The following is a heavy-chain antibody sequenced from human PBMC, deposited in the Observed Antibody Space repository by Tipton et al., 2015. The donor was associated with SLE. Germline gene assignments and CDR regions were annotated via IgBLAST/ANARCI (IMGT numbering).Heavy chain of an antibody. CDR3: ARHPYCRSPSCDTTMVRLFGY. D-gene: IGHD2-2*02. V-gene: IGHV4-31*02. CDR2: IYYSGST. CDR1: GFTFSSYA. J-gene: IGHJ4*02. Sequence: LRLSCAASGFTFSSYAMSWIRQHPGKGLEWIGYIYYSGSTYYNPSLKSRVTISVDTSKNQFSLKLSSVTAADTAVYYCARHPYCRSPSCDTTMVRLFGYWGQGTLVTVSS.